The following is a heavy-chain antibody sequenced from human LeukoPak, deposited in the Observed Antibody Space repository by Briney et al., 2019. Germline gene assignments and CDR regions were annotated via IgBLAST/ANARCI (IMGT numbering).Heavy chain of an antibody. CDR3: ARGGSGESHYYYYGMDV. V-gene: IGHV4-59*01. CDR1: GGSFSGYY. CDR2: IYYSGST. Sequence: KPSETLSLTCAVYGGSFSGYYWSWIRQPPGKGLEWIGYIYYSGSTNYNPSLKSRVTISVDTSKNQFSLKLSSVTAADTAVYYCARGGSGESHYYYYGMDVWGQGTTVTVSS. J-gene: IGHJ6*02. D-gene: IGHD4-17*01.